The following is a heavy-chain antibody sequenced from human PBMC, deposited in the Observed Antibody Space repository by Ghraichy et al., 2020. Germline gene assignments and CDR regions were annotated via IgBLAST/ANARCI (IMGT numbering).Heavy chain of an antibody. J-gene: IGHJ6*02. V-gene: IGHV4-59*01. CDR1: GGSISSYY. CDR3: ARAPQFYYGVDV. CDR2: MHSSGTA. Sequence: ETLSLTCTVSGGSISSYYYWTWIRRPPGKGLEWIGYMHSSGTAYYNPSLKSRVTIYLDTSQNQFSLNLRYVSAADTAIYYCARAPQFYYGVDVWGQGSTVTVSS.